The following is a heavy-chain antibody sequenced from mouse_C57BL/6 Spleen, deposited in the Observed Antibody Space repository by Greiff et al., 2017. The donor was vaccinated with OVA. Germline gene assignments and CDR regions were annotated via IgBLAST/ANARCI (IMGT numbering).Heavy chain of an antibody. CDR1: GYAFSSYW. CDR3: ARLGFITTVVATGFDY. Sequence: VQLQESGAELVKPGASVKISCKASGYAFSSYWMNWVKQRPGKGLEWIGQIYPGDGDTNYNGKFKGKATLTADKSSSTAYMQLSSLTSEDSAVDFCARLGFITTVVATGFDYWGQGTTLTVSS. D-gene: IGHD1-1*01. CDR2: IYPGDGDT. V-gene: IGHV1-80*01. J-gene: IGHJ2*01.